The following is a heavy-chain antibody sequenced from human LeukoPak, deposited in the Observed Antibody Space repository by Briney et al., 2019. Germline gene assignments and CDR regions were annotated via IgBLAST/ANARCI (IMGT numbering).Heavy chain of an antibody. V-gene: IGHV3-9*01. CDR1: GSTFGDHA. J-gene: IGHJ6*02. CDR2: ISFNSGRI. D-gene: IGHD3-16*02. CDR3: AKDITPMITPGGAIVGEGMDA. Sequence: PGRSLRLSCAASGSTFGDHAMNWVRQAPGKGLEWVSGISFNSGRIVYADSVKGRFTISRDNGKNSLYLQMTSLRPEDTAVYYCAKDITPMITPGGAIVGEGMDAWGQGTTVIVSS.